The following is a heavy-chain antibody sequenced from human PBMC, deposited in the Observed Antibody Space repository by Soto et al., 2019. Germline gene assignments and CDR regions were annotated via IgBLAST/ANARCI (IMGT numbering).Heavy chain of an antibody. J-gene: IGHJ4*02. CDR2: IYYSGSI. CDR3: ARGWDKVWPL. CDR1: GGSFNHYY. D-gene: IGHD5-12*01. Sequence: SETLSLTCTVSGGSFNHYYWSWIRQSPGTGLEWIGYIYYSGSINYNPSLKSRVTMSVDTSKNQFSLKLRSVTTADTGVYYCARGWDKVWPLWGQGILVTVS. V-gene: IGHV4-59*01.